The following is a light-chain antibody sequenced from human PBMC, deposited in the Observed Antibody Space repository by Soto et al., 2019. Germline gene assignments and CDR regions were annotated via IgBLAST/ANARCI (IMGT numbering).Light chain of an antibody. CDR3: QQYNTWPLT. Sequence: ETVMTQSPATLSVSAGERPTLSCRASQSVSSNLAWYQQKPGQAPRLLIYDASTRDTGIPARFSGSGSGTEFTLTISSLQSEDFAVYYGQQYNTWPLTFGPGTKVDIK. CDR2: DAS. CDR1: QSVSSN. V-gene: IGKV3-15*01. J-gene: IGKJ3*01.